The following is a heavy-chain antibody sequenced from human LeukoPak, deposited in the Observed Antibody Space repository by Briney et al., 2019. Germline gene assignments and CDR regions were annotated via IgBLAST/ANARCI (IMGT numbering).Heavy chain of an antibody. D-gene: IGHD3-22*01. CDR2: IYISGST. Sequence: PSQTLSLTCTVSGVSVSSGSYYWSWIRQPAGKGLEWIGRIYISGSTNYNSSLRGRVTMSIDTSKNQFSLTLTSVTAADTAVYYCARLVDTPVIRGYYFDPWGHGTLVTVSS. J-gene: IGHJ5*02. CDR1: GVSVSSGSYY. V-gene: IGHV4-61*02. CDR3: ARLVDTPVIRGYYFDP.